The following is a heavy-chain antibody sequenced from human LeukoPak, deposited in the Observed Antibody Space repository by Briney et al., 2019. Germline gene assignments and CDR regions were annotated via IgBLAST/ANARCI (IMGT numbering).Heavy chain of an antibody. V-gene: IGHV4-30-2*01. J-gene: IGHJ3*02. CDR2: IYHSGST. CDR3: ARGGDIVVVVAARGAFDI. CDR1: GGSISSGGYY. Sequence: SETLSLTCTVSGGSISSGGYYWSWIRQHPGKGLEWVGYIYHSGSTYYNPSLKSRVTISVDRSKNQFSLKLSSVTAADTAVYYCARGGDIVVVVAARGAFDIWGQGTMVTVSS. D-gene: IGHD2-15*01.